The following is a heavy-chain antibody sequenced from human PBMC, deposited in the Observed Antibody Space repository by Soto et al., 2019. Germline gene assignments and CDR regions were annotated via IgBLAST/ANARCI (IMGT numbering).Heavy chain of an antibody. CDR1: GYTFTSYG. Sequence: QVQLVQSGAEVKKPGASVKVSCKASGYTFTSYGISWVRQAPGQGLEWMGWISAYNGNTNYAQKLQGRVTMTTDTTPXXADMELRSLRSDDTAVYYCAREGTDIVVVPVPYDYWGQGTLVTVSS. D-gene: IGHD2-2*01. CDR2: ISAYNGNT. J-gene: IGHJ4*02. CDR3: AREGTDIVVVPVPYDY. V-gene: IGHV1-18*01.